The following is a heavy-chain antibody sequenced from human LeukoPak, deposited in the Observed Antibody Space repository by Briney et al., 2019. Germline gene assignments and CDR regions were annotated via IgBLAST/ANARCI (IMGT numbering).Heavy chain of an antibody. J-gene: IGHJ4*02. V-gene: IGHV3-23*01. CDR3: AKNIPRRPFDH. CDR1: GFTFSSCA. Sequence: GSLRLSCAASGFTFSSCAMSWVRLAPGRGPEWVSTIGTGHDTYYVDSVKGRFTIPRDNSKSTLHLQMNSLRVEDAAIYYCAKNIPRRPFDHWGQGTLATVSS. CDR2: IGTGHDT. D-gene: IGHD6-6*01.